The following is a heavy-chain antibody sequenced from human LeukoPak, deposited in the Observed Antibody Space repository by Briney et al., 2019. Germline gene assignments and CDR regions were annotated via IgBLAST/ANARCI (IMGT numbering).Heavy chain of an antibody. CDR3: ARGPNYYDSSGFEDAFDI. CDR2: IYTSGST. V-gene: IGHV4-61*02. CDR1: GGSISSGSYY. D-gene: IGHD3-22*01. Sequence: PSQTLSLTCTVSGGSISSGSYYWSWIRQPAGKGLEWIGRIYTSGSTNYNPSLKSRVTISVDTSKNQFSLKLSSVTAADTAVYYCARGPNYYDSSGFEDAFDIWGQGTMVTVSS. J-gene: IGHJ3*02.